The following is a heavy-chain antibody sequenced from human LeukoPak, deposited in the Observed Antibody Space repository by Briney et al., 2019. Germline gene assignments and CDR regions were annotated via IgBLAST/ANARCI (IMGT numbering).Heavy chain of an antibody. D-gene: IGHD6-13*01. Sequence: GGSLRLSCVASGFTFSLFAMSWVRQAPGKGLELVSTIRGSTEQIKYADSAKGRFTISRDNSKNTLYLQMNSLRPDDTAVYYCAKRGHTSSEDYYYFDSWGQGTLVTVSS. CDR2: IRGSTEQI. CDR3: AKRGHTSSEDYYYFDS. CDR1: GFTFSLFA. V-gene: IGHV3-23*01. J-gene: IGHJ4*02.